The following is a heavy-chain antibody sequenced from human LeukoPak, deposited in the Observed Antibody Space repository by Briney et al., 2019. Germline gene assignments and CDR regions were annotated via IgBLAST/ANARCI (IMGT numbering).Heavy chain of an antibody. CDR1: GYSISSGYY. J-gene: IGHJ6*02. CDR2: IYHSGST. Sequence: SETLSLTCTVSGYSISSGYYWGWIRQPPGKGLEWIGSIYHSGSTYYNPSLKSRVTISVDTSKNQFSLKLSSVTAADTAVYYCARATLYGMDVWGQGTTVTVSS. V-gene: IGHV4-38-2*02. CDR3: ARATLYGMDV.